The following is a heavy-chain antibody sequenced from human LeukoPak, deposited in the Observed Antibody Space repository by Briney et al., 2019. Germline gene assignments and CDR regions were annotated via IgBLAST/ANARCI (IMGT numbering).Heavy chain of an antibody. J-gene: IGHJ4*02. Sequence: SETLSLTCAVYGGSFSGYYWSWIRQPPGKGLEWIGEINHSGSTNYNPSLKSRVTISVDTSKNQFSLKLSSVTAADTAVSYCASHGSGYYLGYWGQGTLVTVSS. CDR2: INHSGST. CDR3: ASHGSGYYLGY. V-gene: IGHV4-34*01. CDR1: GGSFSGYY. D-gene: IGHD3-22*01.